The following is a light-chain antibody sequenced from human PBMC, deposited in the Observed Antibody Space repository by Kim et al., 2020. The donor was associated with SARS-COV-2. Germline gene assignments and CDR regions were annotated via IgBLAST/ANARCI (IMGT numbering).Light chain of an antibody. CDR1: RFGDKY. CDR2: QDG. CDR3: QTWDSSTVV. J-gene: IGLJ2*01. V-gene: IGLV3-1*01. Sequence: VSPEQTARITCSGDRFGDKYVCWYQLKPGQSPVLVIYQDGKRPSGIPERFSGSNSGITATLTIRETQAVDEADYYCQTWDSSTVVFGGWTQLTVL.